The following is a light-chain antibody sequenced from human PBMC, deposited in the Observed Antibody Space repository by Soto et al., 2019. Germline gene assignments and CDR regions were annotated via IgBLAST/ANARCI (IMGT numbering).Light chain of an antibody. CDR3: QQYNNWPPYT. Sequence: ETVMTQSPVTLSVSPGERATLSCRASESVASNLAWYQQKPGQAPRLLIHGASTRATGIPARFSGSGFGTEFNPTISSLQSEDVAVSFCQQYNNWPPYTFGQGTKLEIK. J-gene: IGKJ2*01. CDR2: GAS. V-gene: IGKV3-15*01. CDR1: ESVASN.